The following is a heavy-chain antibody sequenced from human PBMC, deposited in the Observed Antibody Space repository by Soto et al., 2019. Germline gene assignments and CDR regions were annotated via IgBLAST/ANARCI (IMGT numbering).Heavy chain of an antibody. V-gene: IGHV3-66*01. Sequence: PGESLKISCAASGFTVSSNYMSWVRQAPGKGLEWVSVIYSGGSTCYADSVKGRFTISRDNSKNTLYLQMNSLRAEDTAVYYCAKASYYYDSSGHLGPDWFDPWGQGTLVTVSS. CDR3: AKASYYYDSSGHLGPDWFDP. CDR2: IYSGGST. D-gene: IGHD3-22*01. CDR1: GFTVSSNY. J-gene: IGHJ5*02.